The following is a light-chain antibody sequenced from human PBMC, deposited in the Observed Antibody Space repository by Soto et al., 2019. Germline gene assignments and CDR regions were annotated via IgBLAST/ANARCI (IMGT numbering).Light chain of an antibody. Sequence: EIPLTQSPSTLSASPGERATLSCRASQSVSSKLAWYQQKPGQAPRLLINGASTRTTGIPARFSGSGSGTEFTLTISRLQPEDFAVYYCQQYSSSPLTFGQGTKVDI. CDR2: GAS. CDR1: QSVSSK. V-gene: IGKV3-15*01. CDR3: QQYSSSPLT. J-gene: IGKJ4*01.